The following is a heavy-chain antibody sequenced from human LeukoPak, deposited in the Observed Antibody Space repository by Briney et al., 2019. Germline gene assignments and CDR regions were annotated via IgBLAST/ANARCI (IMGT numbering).Heavy chain of an antibody. J-gene: IGHJ4*02. V-gene: IGHV3-30*02. CDR1: GFTFSSYG. Sequence: PGGSLRLSCAASGFTFSSYGMHWVRQAPGKGLEWVAFIRYDGSNKYYADSVKGRFTISRDNSKNTLYLQMNSLRAEDTAVYYCAKAGAAAGDYFDYWGQGTLVTVSS. CDR2: IRYDGSNK. CDR3: AKAGAAAGDYFDY. D-gene: IGHD6-13*01.